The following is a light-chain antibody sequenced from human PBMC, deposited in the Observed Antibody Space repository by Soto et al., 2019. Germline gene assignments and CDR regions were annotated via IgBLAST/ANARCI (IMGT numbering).Light chain of an antibody. CDR1: QTMTRAY. V-gene: IGKV3-11*01. J-gene: IGKJ5*01. CDR3: QQRSRWPPIT. Sequence: EIVLMQSPGTLSLSPGERATLSCRASQTMTRAYVAWYQQKPGQAPRLLIYAASYRATGIPARFSGSGSGTDFTLTISSLESEDFAVYYCQQRSRWPPITFGQGTRLEIK. CDR2: AAS.